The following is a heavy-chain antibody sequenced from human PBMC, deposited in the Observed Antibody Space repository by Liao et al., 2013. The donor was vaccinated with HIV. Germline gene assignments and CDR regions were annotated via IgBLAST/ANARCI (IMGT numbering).Heavy chain of an antibody. D-gene: IGHD2/OR15-2a*01. Sequence: QVQLQEAGPGLVKPSETLSLTCTVPRGSITSYYWSWIRQPPGKGLEWIGYIYYSGNSNFNPSLKSRVTMSVDTSKNQFSLKLTSVTAADTAVYYCARDKNAAFDIWGQGEWSPSLQ. CDR3: ARDKNAAFDI. CDR1: RGSITSYY. V-gene: IGHV4-59*01. J-gene: IGHJ3*02. CDR2: IYYSGNS.